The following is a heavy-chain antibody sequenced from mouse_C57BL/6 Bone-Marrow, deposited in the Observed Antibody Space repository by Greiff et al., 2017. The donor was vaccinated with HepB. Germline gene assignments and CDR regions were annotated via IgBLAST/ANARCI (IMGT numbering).Heavy chain of an antibody. D-gene: IGHD2-3*01. CDR2: IDPNSGGT. CDR3: ARSGWLLRGTDYAMDY. J-gene: IGHJ4*01. V-gene: IGHV1-72*01. CDR1: GYTFTSYW. Sequence: QVQLQQPGAELVKPGASVKLSCKASGYTFTSYWMHWVKQRPGRGLEWIGRIDPNSGGTKYNEKFKSKATLTVDKPSSTAYMQLSSLTSEDSAVYYCARSGWLLRGTDYAMDYWGQGTSVTVSS.